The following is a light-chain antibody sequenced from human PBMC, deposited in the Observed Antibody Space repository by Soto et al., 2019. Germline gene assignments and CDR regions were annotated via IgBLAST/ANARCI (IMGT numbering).Light chain of an antibody. Sequence: QSVLAQPASVSGSPGQSITISCTGSSSDVGGYRYVSWFQQHPGKAPKVIIYEVSNRPSGVSNRFSGSKSGNTASLTISGLQAEGEADHYCNSYSSTDTTYVFGAGNKVIV. J-gene: IGLJ1*01. V-gene: IGLV2-14*01. CDR1: SSDVGGYRY. CDR3: NSYSSTDTTYV. CDR2: EVS.